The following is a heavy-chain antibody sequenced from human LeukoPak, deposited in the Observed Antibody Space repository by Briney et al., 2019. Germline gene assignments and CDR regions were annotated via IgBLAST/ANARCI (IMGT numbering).Heavy chain of an antibody. CDR1: GFTFSSYA. J-gene: IGHJ6*03. CDR3: ARLYSSSSGYYYYMDV. D-gene: IGHD6-6*01. CDR2: ISSNGGST. Sequence: GGSLRLSCAASGFTFSSYAMHWVRQAPGKGLEYASAISSNGGSTYYANSVKGRFTISRDNSKNTLYLQMGSLRAEDMAVYYCARLYSSSSGYYYYMDVWGKGTTVTVSS. V-gene: IGHV3-64*01.